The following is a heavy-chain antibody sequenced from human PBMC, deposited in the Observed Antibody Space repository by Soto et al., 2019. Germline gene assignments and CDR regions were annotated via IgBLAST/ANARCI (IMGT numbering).Heavy chain of an antibody. D-gene: IGHD3-3*01. CDR1: GFTFSSYG. CDR3: ARDGLTIYDFWSGSVDY. V-gene: IGHV3-33*01. Sequence: GGSLRLSCAASGFTFSSYGMHWVRQAPGKGLEWVAVIWYDGSNKYYADSVKGRFTISRDNSKNTLYLQMNSLRAEDTAVYYCARDGLTIYDFWSGSVDYWGQGTLVTVSS. CDR2: IWYDGSNK. J-gene: IGHJ4*02.